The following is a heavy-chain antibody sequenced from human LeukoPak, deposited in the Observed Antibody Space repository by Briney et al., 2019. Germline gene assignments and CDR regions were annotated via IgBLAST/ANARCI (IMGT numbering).Heavy chain of an antibody. CDR3: ATTIREWELLDY. D-gene: IGHD1-26*01. CDR2: INPNSGGT. Sequence: ASVKVSCKASGYTFTGYYMDWVRQAPGQGLEWMGWINPNSGGTNYAQKFQGRVTMTRDTSISTAYMELSRLRSDDTAVYYCATTIREWELLDYWGQGTLVTVSS. J-gene: IGHJ4*02. CDR1: GYTFTGYY. V-gene: IGHV1-2*02.